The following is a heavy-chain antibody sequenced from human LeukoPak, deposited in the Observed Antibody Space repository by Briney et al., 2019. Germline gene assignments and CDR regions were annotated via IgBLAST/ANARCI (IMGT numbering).Heavy chain of an antibody. Sequence: GASVKVSCKASGYTFTGYYMHWVRQAPGQGLEWMGWINPNSGGTNYAQKVQSRGTMTRGTSISTAYMEMSRLRSDDTAVYYCARDRSHDYGEQAFDYWGQGTLVTVSS. J-gene: IGHJ4*02. V-gene: IGHV1-2*02. CDR3: ARDRSHDYGEQAFDY. D-gene: IGHD4-17*01. CDR2: INPNSGGT. CDR1: GYTFTGYY.